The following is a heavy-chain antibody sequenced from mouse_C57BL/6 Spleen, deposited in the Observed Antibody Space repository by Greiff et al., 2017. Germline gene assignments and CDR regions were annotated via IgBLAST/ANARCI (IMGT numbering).Heavy chain of an antibody. V-gene: IGHV5-6*01. CDR2: ISSGGSYT. J-gene: IGHJ4*01. CDR3: ARQPYYYGSSPYARDY. D-gene: IGHD1-1*01. Sequence: EVKLVESGGDLVKPGGSLKLSCAASGFTFSSYGMSWVRQTPDKRLEWVATISSGGSYTYYPDSVKGRFTISRDNAKNTLYLQMCSLKSEDTAMYYCARQPYYYGSSPYARDYWGQGTSVTVSS. CDR1: GFTFSSYG.